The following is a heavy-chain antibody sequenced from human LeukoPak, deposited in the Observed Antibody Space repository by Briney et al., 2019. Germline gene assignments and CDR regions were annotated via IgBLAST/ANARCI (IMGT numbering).Heavy chain of an antibody. J-gene: IGHJ4*02. Sequence: PGGSLRLSCAASGFTSSAYGMHWVRQAPGKGLEWVAFIQYDGHETYYADSVKGRFIISKDNSRNTLYLQMNTLRPEDTAFYYCARYNYADLWGQGTLVAVSS. CDR1: GFTSSAYG. V-gene: IGHV3-30*02. CDR2: IQYDGHET. CDR3: ARYNYADL. D-gene: IGHD3-16*01.